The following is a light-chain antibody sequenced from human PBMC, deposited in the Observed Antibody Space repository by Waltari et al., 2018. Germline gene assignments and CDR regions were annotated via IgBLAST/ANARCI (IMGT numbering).Light chain of an antibody. CDR2: DVS. V-gene: IGLV2-14*03. J-gene: IGLJ2*01. CDR3: SSYTTSSTVV. Sequence: QSALTQPASVSGSPGQSITISCTGPSSYVGAYNYVSWYRQHPGTAPKPLIFDVSHRPSGVSNRFSGSKSGNTASLTISGLQAEDEADYYCSSYTTSSTVVFGGGTKLTVL. CDR1: SSYVGAYNY.